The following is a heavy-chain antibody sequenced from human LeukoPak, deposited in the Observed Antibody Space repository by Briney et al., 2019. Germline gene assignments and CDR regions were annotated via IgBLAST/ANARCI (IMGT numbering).Heavy chain of an antibody. CDR1: GYTFTGYY. J-gene: IGHJ4*02. CDR2: INPNSGGT. CDR3: ARVKDMTTRSLGY. Sequence: GASVKVSCKASGYTFTGYYMHWVRQAPGQGLEWMGWINPNSGGTNYAQKFQGRVTMTRDTSISTAYMELSRLRSDDTAVYYCARVKDMTTRSLGYWGQGTLVTASS. V-gene: IGHV1-2*02. D-gene: IGHD4-17*01.